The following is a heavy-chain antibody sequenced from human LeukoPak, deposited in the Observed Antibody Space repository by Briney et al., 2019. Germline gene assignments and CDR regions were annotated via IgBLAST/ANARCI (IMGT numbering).Heavy chain of an antibody. CDR2: IYYSGST. D-gene: IGHD5-12*01. J-gene: IGHJ3*02. Sequence: PSETLSLTCTVSGGSISSYYWSWIRQPPGKGLEWIGYIYYSGSTNYNPSLKSRVTISVDTSKNQFSLKLSSVTAADTAVYYCARLRYGGYVRVDAFDIWGQGTMVTVSS. V-gene: IGHV4-59*08. CDR3: ARLRYGGYVRVDAFDI. CDR1: GGSISSYY.